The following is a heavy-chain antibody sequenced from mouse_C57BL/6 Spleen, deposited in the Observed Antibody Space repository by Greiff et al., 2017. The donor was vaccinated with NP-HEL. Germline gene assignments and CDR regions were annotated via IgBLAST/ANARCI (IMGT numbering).Heavy chain of an antibody. CDR3: ARFRIYYYGSSYGTGAMDY. Sequence: QVQLQQPGAELVKPGASVKLSCKASGYTFTSYWMHWVKQRPGQGLEWIGMIHPNSGSTNYNEKFKSKATLTVDKSSSTAYMQLSSLTSEDSAVYCCARFRIYYYGSSYGTGAMDYWGQGTSVTVSS. D-gene: IGHD1-1*01. CDR1: GYTFTSYW. J-gene: IGHJ4*01. V-gene: IGHV1-64*01. CDR2: IHPNSGST.